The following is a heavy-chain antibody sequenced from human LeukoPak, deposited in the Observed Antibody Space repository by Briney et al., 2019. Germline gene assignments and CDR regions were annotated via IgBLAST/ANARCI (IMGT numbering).Heavy chain of an antibody. J-gene: IGHJ6*02. CDR1: GFTFSSYS. CDR3: ARGGGLDV. Sequence: GGSLRLSCAASGFTFSSYSMNWARQAPGKGLEWVASINHNGNVNYYVDSVRGRFTISRDNAKNSLYLQMSNLRAEDTAVYFCARGGGLDVWGQGATVTVSS. CDR2: INHNGNVN. D-gene: IGHD3-16*01. V-gene: IGHV3-7*03.